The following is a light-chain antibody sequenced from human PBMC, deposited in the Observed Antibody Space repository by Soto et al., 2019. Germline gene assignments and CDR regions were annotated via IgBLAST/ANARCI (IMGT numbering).Light chain of an antibody. CDR2: EVS. J-gene: IGLJ2*01. Sequence: QSALTQPASVSGSPGQSITISCTGTSSDVGGYNYVSWYQQHPGKAPKLMIYEVSNRPSGVSNRFSGSKSGNTASLTISGLQAEDGADYYCSSYTSSISVVFGGGTKVTVL. CDR1: SSDVGGYNY. CDR3: SSYTSSISVV. V-gene: IGLV2-14*01.